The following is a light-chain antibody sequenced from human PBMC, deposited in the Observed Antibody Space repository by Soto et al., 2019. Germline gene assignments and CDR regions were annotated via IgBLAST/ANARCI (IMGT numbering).Light chain of an antibody. CDR2: GAS. J-gene: IGKJ1*01. Sequence: IVMTQSPATLSVSPGERATLSCRASQSVSSNLAWYQQKPGQAPRLLIYGASTRATGIPARFSGSGSGTEFTLTISSLQSEDFAVYYCQQYNNWPPLTFGQRTKV. CDR3: QQYNNWPPLT. CDR1: QSVSSN. V-gene: IGKV3-15*01.